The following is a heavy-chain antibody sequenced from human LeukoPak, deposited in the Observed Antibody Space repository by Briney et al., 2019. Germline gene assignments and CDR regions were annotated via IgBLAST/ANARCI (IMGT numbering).Heavy chain of an antibody. J-gene: IGHJ4*02. CDR2: ISGNGGT. CDR3: AKAGSVRFDY. V-gene: IGHV3-23*01. Sequence: GGSLRLSCAASGFTFSSYAMSWVRQAPGKGLEWVSGISGNGGTYYADSVKGRFTISRDNSKNTLYLQVNSLRVEDTAVYYCAKAGSVRFDYWGQGTLVTVSS. CDR1: GFTFSSYA. D-gene: IGHD6-25*01.